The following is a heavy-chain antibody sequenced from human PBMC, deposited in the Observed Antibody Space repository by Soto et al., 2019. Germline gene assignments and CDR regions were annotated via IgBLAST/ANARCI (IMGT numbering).Heavy chain of an antibody. CDR3: ASASIAARLTPFDY. CDR2: IWYDGSNK. CDR1: GFTFSSYG. V-gene: IGHV3-33*01. J-gene: IGHJ4*02. D-gene: IGHD6-6*01. Sequence: GSLRFSCAASGFTFSSYGMHWVRQAPGKGLEWVAVIWYDGSNKYYADSVKGRFTISRDNSKNTLYLQMNSLRAEDTAVYYCASASIAARLTPFDYWGQGTLVTVSS.